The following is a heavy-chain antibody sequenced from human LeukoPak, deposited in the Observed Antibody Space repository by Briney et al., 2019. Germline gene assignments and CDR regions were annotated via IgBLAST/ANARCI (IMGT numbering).Heavy chain of an antibody. Sequence: SETLSLTCAVYGGSFSGYYWSWIRQPPGKGPEWIGEINHSGSTNYNPSLKSRVTISVDTSKNQFSLKLSSVTAADTAVYYCAGSQAWGATPFGLFDYWGQGTLVTVSS. CDR3: AGSQAWGATPFGLFDY. J-gene: IGHJ4*02. D-gene: IGHD3-10*01. CDR2: INHSGST. CDR1: GGSFSGYY. V-gene: IGHV4-34*01.